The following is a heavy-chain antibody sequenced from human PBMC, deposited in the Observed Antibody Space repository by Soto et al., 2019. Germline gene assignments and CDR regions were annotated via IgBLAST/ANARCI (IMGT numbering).Heavy chain of an antibody. CDR1: GFTFGDYA. J-gene: IGHJ6*02. D-gene: IGHD2-2*01. Sequence: GGSLRLSCTASGFTFGDYAMSWFRQAPGKGLEWVGFIRSKAYGGTTEYAASVKGRFTISRDDSKSIAYLQMNSLKTEDTAVYYCTRGPDIVVVPAAMPGDYYYGMDVWGQGTTVTVSS. V-gene: IGHV3-49*03. CDR3: TRGPDIVVVPAAMPGDYYYGMDV. CDR2: IRSKAYGGTT.